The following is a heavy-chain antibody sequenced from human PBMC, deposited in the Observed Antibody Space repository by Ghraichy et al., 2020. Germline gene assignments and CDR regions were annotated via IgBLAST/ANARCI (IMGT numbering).Heavy chain of an antibody. D-gene: IGHD3-10*01. CDR2: IYYSGST. V-gene: IGHV4-31*03. Sequence: SETLSLTCTVSGGSISSGGYYWSWIRQHPGKGLECIGYIYYSGSTYYNPSLKSRVTISVDTSKNQFSLKLSSVTAADTAVYYCARGSTWGSGYFDYWGQGTLVTVSS. CDR1: GGSISSGGYY. CDR3: ARGSTWGSGYFDY. J-gene: IGHJ4*02.